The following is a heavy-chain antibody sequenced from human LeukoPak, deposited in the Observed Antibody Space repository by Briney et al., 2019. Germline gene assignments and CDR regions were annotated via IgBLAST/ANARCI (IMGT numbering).Heavy chain of an antibody. CDR2: IYYSGST. Sequence: SETPSLTCTVSGGSISSSSYYWGWTRQPPGKGLEWIGSIYYSGSTYYNPSLKSRVTISVDTSKNQFSLKLSSVTAADTAVYYCAGDSGYDDYWGQGTLVTVSS. D-gene: IGHD5-12*01. CDR3: AGDSGYDDY. J-gene: IGHJ4*02. V-gene: IGHV4-39*05. CDR1: GGSISSSSYY.